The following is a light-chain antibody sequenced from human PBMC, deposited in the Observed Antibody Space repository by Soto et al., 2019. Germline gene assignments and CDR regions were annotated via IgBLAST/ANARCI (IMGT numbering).Light chain of an antibody. Sequence: QSVLTQPPSASGTPGQRVTISCSGSTSNIGSSHVYWYQQLPGTAPKLLIQRNNQRPSGVPDRFSGSKSGTSASLAISGLRSEDEADYYCAAWDDSLNALVFGGGTKLTVL. CDR3: AAWDDSLNALV. CDR1: TSNIGSSH. V-gene: IGLV1-47*01. CDR2: RNN. J-gene: IGLJ2*01.